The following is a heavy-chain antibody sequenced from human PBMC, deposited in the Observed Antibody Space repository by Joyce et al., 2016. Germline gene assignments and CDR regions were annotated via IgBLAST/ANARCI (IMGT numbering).Heavy chain of an antibody. V-gene: IGHV4-34*01. CDR1: GGPFRGFF. CDR3: ARSQWLAPLMY. CDR2: INNSGVT. J-gene: IGHJ4*02. Sequence: QVQLQQWGAGLLKPSETLSLTCAVSGGPFRGFFWTWVRQRPGKGLEWIGDINNSGVTNYNPSLKTRVTFSVDTSKNQFSLKLTSLSAADTAVYYCARSQWLAPLMYWGQGTPVTISS. D-gene: IGHD6-19*01.